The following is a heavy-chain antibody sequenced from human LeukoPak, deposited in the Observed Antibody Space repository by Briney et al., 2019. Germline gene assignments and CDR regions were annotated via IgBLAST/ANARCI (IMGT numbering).Heavy chain of an antibody. CDR1: GFTFSSYS. V-gene: IGHV3-21*01. Sequence: GGSLRLSCAASGFTFSSYSMNWVRQAPGKGLEWVSSISSSSSYIYYADSVKGRFTISRDNAKNSLYLQMNSLRAEDTAVYYCARDPTNYYDSSGSLPASWFDPWGQGTLVTVSS. D-gene: IGHD3-22*01. CDR3: ARDPTNYYDSSGSLPASWFDP. J-gene: IGHJ5*02. CDR2: ISSSSSYI.